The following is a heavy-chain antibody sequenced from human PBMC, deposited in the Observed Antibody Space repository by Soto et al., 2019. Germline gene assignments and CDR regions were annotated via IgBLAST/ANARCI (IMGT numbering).Heavy chain of an antibody. V-gene: IGHV4-59*01. CDR2: IHDSGRT. CDR1: GDSITPYY. J-gene: IGHJ5*02. Sequence: SETLSLTCSVSGDSITPYYWSWVRQPPGKGLEWVAYIHDSGRTNYNPSLKNRVTISVEASRNQFSLRLTSVTAADTAVYHCARGGDHLGWFDPWGPGTLVTVSS. CDR3: ARGGDHLGWFDP.